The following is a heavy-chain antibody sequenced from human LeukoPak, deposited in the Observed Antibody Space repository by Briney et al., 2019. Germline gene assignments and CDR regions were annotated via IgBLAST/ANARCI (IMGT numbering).Heavy chain of an antibody. V-gene: IGHV3-23*01. CDR3: AKDRTVGASYWYFDL. Sequence: GGSLRLSCAASGFTFSSYGMHWVRQAPGKGLEWVSGISGSGGSIRYADSVKGRFTISRDSSKNTLFLHMNTLRVEDTAIYYCAKDRTVGASYWYFDLWGRGTLVTVSS. CDR2: ISGSGGSI. J-gene: IGHJ2*01. CDR1: GFTFSSYG. D-gene: IGHD1-26*01.